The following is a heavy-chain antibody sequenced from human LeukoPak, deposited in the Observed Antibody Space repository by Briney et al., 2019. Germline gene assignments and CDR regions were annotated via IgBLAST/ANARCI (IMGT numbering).Heavy chain of an antibody. CDR2: IYYSGST. CDR1: GGSISSYY. J-gene: IGHJ5*02. CDR3: ARAKIICSSTSCYQNWFDP. Sequence: PSETLSLTCTVSGGSISSYYWSWIRQPPGKGLEWIGYIYYSGSTNYNPSLKSRVTISVDTSKNQFSLKLSSVTAADTAVYYCARAKIICSSTSCYQNWFDPWGQGTLVTVSS. V-gene: IGHV4-59*01. D-gene: IGHD2-2*01.